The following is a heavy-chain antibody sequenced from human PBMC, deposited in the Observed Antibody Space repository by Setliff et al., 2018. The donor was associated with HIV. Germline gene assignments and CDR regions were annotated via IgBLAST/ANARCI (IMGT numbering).Heavy chain of an antibody. J-gene: IGHJ4*02. CDR2: IGPYNDRT. CDR3: ARVGIPRSGYFH. D-gene: IGHD3-22*01. CDR1: GYMFIAYG. V-gene: IGHV1-2*02. Sequence: ASVKVSCKTSGYMFIAYGMSWVRRAPGQGLEWMGWIGPYNDRTEYAQKFQGRVTMTRDTSISTAYMELSRLRSDDTAVYYCARVGIPRSGYFHWGQGTLVTVSS.